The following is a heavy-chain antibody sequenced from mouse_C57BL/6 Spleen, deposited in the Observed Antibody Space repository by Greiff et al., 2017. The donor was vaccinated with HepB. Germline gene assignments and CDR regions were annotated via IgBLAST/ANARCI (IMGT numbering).Heavy chain of an antibody. V-gene: IGHV1-26*01. J-gene: IGHJ3*01. D-gene: IGHD2-2*01. CDR2: INPNNGGT. Sequence: VQLQQSGPELVKPGASVKISCKASGYTFTDYYMNWVKQSHGKSLEWIGDINPNNGGTSYNQKFKGKATLTVDKSSSTAYMELSSLTSEDSAVYYCARGEGYPAWFAYWGQGTLVTVSA. CDR3: ARGEGYPAWFAY. CDR1: GYTFTDYY.